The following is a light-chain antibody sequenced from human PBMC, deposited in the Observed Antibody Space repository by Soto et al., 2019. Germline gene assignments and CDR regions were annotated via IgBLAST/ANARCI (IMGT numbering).Light chain of an antibody. J-gene: IGKJ2*01. V-gene: IGKV3-20*01. CDR1: QSVGSSY. CDR2: DAS. CDR3: QQYDNSAMYT. Sequence: EIVLTQSPGTLSLSPGERATLSCRASQSVGSSYLAWYQQKPGQTPRLLIYDASSRATGIPERFSGSGSGTDFTLTISRLEPEDFAVYFCQQYDNSAMYTFGQGTKLEIK.